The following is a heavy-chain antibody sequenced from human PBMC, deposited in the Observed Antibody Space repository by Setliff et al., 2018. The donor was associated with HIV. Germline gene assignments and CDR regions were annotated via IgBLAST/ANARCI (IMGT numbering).Heavy chain of an antibody. V-gene: IGHV1-2*02. Sequence: VKVSCKTSGYTFSDYYMHWVRQAPGQGLEWMGWINPKSGDTKYAQKFQGRVTMTRDTSISTVYMELSRLRSDDTAVYYFTRGDSSGYFEYWGHGTLVTVSS. J-gene: IGHJ4*01. CDR1: GYTFSDYY. CDR2: INPKSGDT. D-gene: IGHD3-22*01. CDR3: TRGDSSGYFEY.